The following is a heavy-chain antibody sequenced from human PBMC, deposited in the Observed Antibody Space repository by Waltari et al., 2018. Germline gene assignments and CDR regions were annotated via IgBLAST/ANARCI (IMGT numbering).Heavy chain of an antibody. V-gene: IGHV4-38-2*01. D-gene: IGHD2-21*02. CDR2: IYHSGST. CDR1: GYSISSGYY. CDR3: ARLDYGGNSKYGY. J-gene: IGHJ4*02. Sequence: QVQLQESGPGLVKPSETLSLTCAVSGYSISSGYYWGWIRQPPGKGLEWIGSIYHSGSTYYNPSLKSRVTISVDTSKNQFSLKLSSVTAADTAVYYCARLDYGGNSKYGYWGQGTLGTVSS.